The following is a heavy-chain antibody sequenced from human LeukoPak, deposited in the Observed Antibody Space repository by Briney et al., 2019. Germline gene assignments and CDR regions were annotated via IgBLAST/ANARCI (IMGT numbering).Heavy chain of an antibody. Sequence: SETLSLTCAVSGGSISNGNWWSWVRQPPGQGLEWLGEIFHSGTTNYNPSLKSRVTISVDTSKNQFSLKLSSVTAADTAVYYCARRPYYYDSSGARHYYFDYWGQGTLVTVSS. V-gene: IGHV4-4*02. CDR1: GGSISNGNW. D-gene: IGHD3-22*01. CDR2: IFHSGTT. J-gene: IGHJ4*02. CDR3: ARRPYYYDSSGARHYYFDY.